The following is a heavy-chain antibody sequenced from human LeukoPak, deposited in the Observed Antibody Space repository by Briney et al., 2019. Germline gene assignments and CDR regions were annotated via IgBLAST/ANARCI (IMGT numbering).Heavy chain of an antibody. CDR3: ARRHYYDSSGYYYY. CDR1: GGSVSSSSYY. D-gene: IGHD3-22*01. V-gene: IGHV4-39*01. Sequence: SETLSLTCTVSGGSVSSSSYYWGWIRQSPGKGLEWIGSVYYTGNIFQNPSLKSRIAISVDMSKNQFSLRLSSVTAADTAVYYCARRHYYDSSGYYYYWGQGTLVTVSS. CDR2: VYYTGNI. J-gene: IGHJ4*02.